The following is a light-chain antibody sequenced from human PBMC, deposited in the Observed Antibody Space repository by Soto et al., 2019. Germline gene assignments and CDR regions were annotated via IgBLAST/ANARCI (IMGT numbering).Light chain of an antibody. CDR3: QRCLNVPLS. Sequence: DIQMTQSPSSLSASVGDRVTITCQASQDISNYLNWYQQKPGKAPKLLIYDASNLETGVPSRFSGRGSGTDFTFNISSLQPEDIAAYYCQRCLNVPLSFGQGTNLEIK. V-gene: IGKV1-33*01. CDR1: QDISNY. J-gene: IGKJ2*03. CDR2: DAS.